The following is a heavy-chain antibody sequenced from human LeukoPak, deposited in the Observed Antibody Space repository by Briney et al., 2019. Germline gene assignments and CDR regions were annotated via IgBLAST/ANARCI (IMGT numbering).Heavy chain of an antibody. D-gene: IGHD2-2*01. V-gene: IGHV4-34*01. CDR2: INHSGST. Sequence: SETLSLTCAVYGGSFSGYYWSWIRQPPGKGLEWIGEINHSGSTNYNPSLQRRVTISVDTSKNQFSLKVTSMTAADTALYYCASRAISVASQNLDSWGQGTRVTVSP. CDR3: ASRAISVASQNLDS. J-gene: IGHJ4*02. CDR1: GGSFSGYY.